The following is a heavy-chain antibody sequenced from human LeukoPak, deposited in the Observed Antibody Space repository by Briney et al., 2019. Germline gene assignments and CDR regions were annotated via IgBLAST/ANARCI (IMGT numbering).Heavy chain of an antibody. CDR1: GFTFSSYG. CDR2: IWYDGSNK. Sequence: SGGSLTLSCAASGFTFSSYGMHWVRQPPGKGLGWEAVIWYDGSNKHYADSVKCRFTISRDNSKNTLYLQMNSLRAEDTAVYYCAKAAAAGTFVDYWGQGTLVTVSS. V-gene: IGHV3-33*06. D-gene: IGHD6-13*01. J-gene: IGHJ4*02. CDR3: AKAAAAGTFVDY.